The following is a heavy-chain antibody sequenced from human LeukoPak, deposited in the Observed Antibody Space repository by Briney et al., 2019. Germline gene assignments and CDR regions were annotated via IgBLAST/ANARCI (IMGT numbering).Heavy chain of an antibody. CDR3: ARAWGYDSFDI. CDR2: ISYDVDNK. V-gene: IGHV3-30-3*01. CDR1: GFAFSNCP. J-gene: IGHJ3*02. D-gene: IGHD7-27*01. Sequence: GGSLRLSCAASGFAFSNCPMHWVRQAPGKGLDWVALISYDVDNKYYADSVKGRFTISRDNSKNTLYLQINSLRAEDTAIYYCARAWGYDSFDIWGQGTMVTVSS.